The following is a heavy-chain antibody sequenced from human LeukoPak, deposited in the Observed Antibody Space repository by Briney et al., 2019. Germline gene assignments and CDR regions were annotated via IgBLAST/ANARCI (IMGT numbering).Heavy chain of an antibody. CDR3: ARSYSDYDYFDS. CDR1: GGPISSYY. Sequence: TSETLSLTCTVSGGPISSYYWTWLRQPAGKGPEWIGRLFTSGTTNYNPSLESRITMSVDTSKNQFSLKLHSVTAADTAVYYCARSYSDYDYFDSWGQGTLVTVS. CDR2: LFTSGTT. D-gene: IGHD4-11*01. J-gene: IGHJ4*02. V-gene: IGHV4-4*07.